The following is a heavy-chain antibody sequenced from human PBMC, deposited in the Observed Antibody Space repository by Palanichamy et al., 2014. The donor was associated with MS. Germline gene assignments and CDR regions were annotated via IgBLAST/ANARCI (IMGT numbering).Heavy chain of an antibody. J-gene: IGHJ6*02. CDR1: GFTFSSYG. CDR2: IWYDGSNK. CDR3: ARPLHPAYYYYGLDV. V-gene: IGHV3-33*01. Sequence: QVQLVESGGGVVQPGRSLRLSCGASGFTFSSYGMNWVRQAPGKGLEWVAVIWYDGSNKYYADSVKGRFTISRDNSKNTLFLQMNSLRAEDTAVYYCARPLHPAYYYYGLDVWGQGTTVTVSS.